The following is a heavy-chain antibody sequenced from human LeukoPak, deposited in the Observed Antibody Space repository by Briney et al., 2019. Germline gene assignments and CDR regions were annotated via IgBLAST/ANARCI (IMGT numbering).Heavy chain of an antibody. D-gene: IGHD3-3*01. CDR3: ARDPPSYYDSWSGIDY. J-gene: IGHJ4*02. V-gene: IGHV3-23*01. CDR1: GFTISDYA. Sequence: GGSLRLSCAASGFTISDYAMSWVRQAPGKGLEWVSSVSASGGSAYYADSMRDRFIVSRDNSNNTVSLQMNSLRAEDTAVYYCARDPPSYYDSWSGIDYWGQGTLVTVSS. CDR2: VSASGGSA.